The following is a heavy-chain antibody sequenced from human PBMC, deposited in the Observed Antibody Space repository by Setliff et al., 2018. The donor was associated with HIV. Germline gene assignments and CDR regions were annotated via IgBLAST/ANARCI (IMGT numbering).Heavy chain of an antibody. CDR3: ARRSVSHGNGFDL. Sequence: PGESLKISCQGSGYSFTRYWIGWVRQMPGKGLEWMGIIFPGDSDTRFSPSFQGQVSLSVDKSATTAYLHWSSLKVSDTAIYYCARRSVSHGNGFDLWGQGTLVTVSS. V-gene: IGHV5-51*01. CDR1: GYSFTRYW. J-gene: IGHJ3*01. D-gene: IGHD3-10*01. CDR2: IFPGDSDT.